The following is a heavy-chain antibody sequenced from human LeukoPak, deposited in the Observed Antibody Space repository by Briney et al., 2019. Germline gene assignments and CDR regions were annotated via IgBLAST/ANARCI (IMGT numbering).Heavy chain of an antibody. CDR3: ARDKVTMVRGVIHRHDAFDI. Sequence: GGSLRLSCAASGFTFSSYAMHWVRQAPGKGLEWVAVISYDGSNKYYADSVKGRFTISRDNSKNTLYLQMNSLRAEDTAVYYCARDKVTMVRGVIHRHDAFDIWGQGTMVTVSS. D-gene: IGHD3-10*01. CDR2: ISYDGSNK. CDR1: GFTFSSYA. V-gene: IGHV3-30*04. J-gene: IGHJ3*02.